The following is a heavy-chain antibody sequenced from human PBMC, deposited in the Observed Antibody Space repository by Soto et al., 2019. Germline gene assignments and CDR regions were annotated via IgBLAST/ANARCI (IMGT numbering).Heavy chain of an antibody. Sequence: EVQLLESGGGLVQPGGSLRLSCAASGFTFSTYAMTWVRQAPGQGLEWVSAISGTGGTTYYADSVKGRFTVSRDNAKNTMYLHMNSLRVEDTAVYYCAKVLVEWLQRVDAFDIWGQGTMVTVAS. V-gene: IGHV3-23*01. D-gene: IGHD5-12*01. J-gene: IGHJ3*02. CDR3: AKVLVEWLQRVDAFDI. CDR2: ISGTGGTT. CDR1: GFTFSTYA.